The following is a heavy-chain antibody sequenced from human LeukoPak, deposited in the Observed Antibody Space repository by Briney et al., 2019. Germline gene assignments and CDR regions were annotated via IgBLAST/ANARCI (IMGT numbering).Heavy chain of an antibody. J-gene: IGHJ4*02. CDR1: GFTFSSYA. CDR3: ARTRAGVRGVIGLVDY. D-gene: IGHD3-10*01. V-gene: IGHV3-30-3*01. Sequence: GRSLRLSCAASGFTFSSYAMPWVRQAPGKGLEWVAVISYDGSNKYYADSVKGRFTISRDNSKNTLYLQMNSLRAEDTAVYYCARTRAGVRGVIGLVDYWGQGTLVTVSS. CDR2: ISYDGSNK.